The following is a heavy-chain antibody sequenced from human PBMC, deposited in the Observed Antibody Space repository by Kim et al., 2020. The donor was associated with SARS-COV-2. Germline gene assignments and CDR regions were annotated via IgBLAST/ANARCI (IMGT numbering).Heavy chain of an antibody. CDR3: ARERILGRWFDP. Sequence: ASVKVSCKASGYTFTSYAMHWVRQAPGQRLEWMGWINAGNGNTKYSQKFQGRVTITRDTSASTAYMELSSLRSEDTAVYYCARERILGRWFDPWGQGTLVTVSS. CDR1: GYTFTSYA. V-gene: IGHV1-3*01. D-gene: IGHD3-16*01. CDR2: INAGNGNT. J-gene: IGHJ5*02.